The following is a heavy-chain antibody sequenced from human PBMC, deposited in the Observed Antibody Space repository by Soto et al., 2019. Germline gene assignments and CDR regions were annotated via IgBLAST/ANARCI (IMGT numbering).Heavy chain of an antibody. CDR3: TTYYSSSWYSYYYYGMDV. CDR2: IKSKTDGGTT. V-gene: IGHV3-15*01. J-gene: IGHJ6*02. CDR1: GFTFSNAW. D-gene: IGHD6-13*01. Sequence: GGSLRLSCAASGFTFSNAWMSWVRQAPGKGLEWAGRIKSKTDGGTTDYAAPVKGRFTISRDDSKNTLYLQMNSLKTEDTAVYYCTTYYSSSWYSYYYYGMDVWGQGTTVTVSS.